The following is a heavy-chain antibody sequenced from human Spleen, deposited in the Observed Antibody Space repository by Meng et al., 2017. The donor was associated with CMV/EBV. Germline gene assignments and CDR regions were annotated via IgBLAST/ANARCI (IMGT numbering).Heavy chain of an antibody. D-gene: IGHD2-15*01. CDR3: ARVREVVVVFTTLAYDI. CDR2: IYTSGST. J-gene: IGHJ3*02. CDR1: GGSISSYY. Sequence: SETLSLTCTVSGGSISSYYWSWIRQPAGKGLEWIGRIYTSGSTNYNPSLKSRVTMSVDTSKNQFSLNLSSLTAADTAVYYCARVREVVVVFTTLAYDIWGQGTMVTVSS. V-gene: IGHV4-4*07.